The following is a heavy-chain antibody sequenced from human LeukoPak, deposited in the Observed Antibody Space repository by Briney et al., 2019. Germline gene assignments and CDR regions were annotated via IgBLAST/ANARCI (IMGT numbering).Heavy chain of an antibody. CDR1: GYTFTGYY. V-gene: IGHV1-2*06. CDR3: ATRSTYYYDSSGYLDFDY. D-gene: IGHD3-22*01. CDR2: TNPNSGGT. J-gene: IGHJ4*02. Sequence: HWASVKVSCKAPGYTFTGYYMHWVRQAPGQGLEWMGRTNPNSGGTNYAQKFQGRVTMTRDTSISTAYMELSRLRSDDTAVYYCATRSTYYYDSSGYLDFDYWGQGTLVTVSS.